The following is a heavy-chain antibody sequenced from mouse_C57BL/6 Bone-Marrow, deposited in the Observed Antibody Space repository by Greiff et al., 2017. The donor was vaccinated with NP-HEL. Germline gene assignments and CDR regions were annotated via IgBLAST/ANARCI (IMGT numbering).Heavy chain of an antibody. D-gene: IGHD1-1*01. CDR3: ARSVITTVVANWYFDV. J-gene: IGHJ1*03. V-gene: IGHV1-63*01. CDR2: IYPGGGYT. Sequence: QVQLQQSGAELVRPGTSVKMSCKASGYTFTNYWIGWAKQRPGHGLEWIGDIYPGGGYTNYNEKFKGKATLTADKSSSTAYMQLSSLTSEDSAIYYCARSVITTVVANWYFDVWGTGTTVTVSS. CDR1: GYTFTNYW.